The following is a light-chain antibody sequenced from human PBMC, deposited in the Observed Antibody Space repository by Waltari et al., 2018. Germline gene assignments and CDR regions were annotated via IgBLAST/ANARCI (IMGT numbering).Light chain of an antibody. CDR1: SSDVGSYNL. V-gene: IGLV2-23*03. J-gene: IGLJ2*01. CDR2: EGS. CDR3: CSYAGSSTFD. Sequence: QSALTQPASVSGSPGQSITISCTGTSSDVGSYNLVSWYQQHPGKAPKLMIYEGSKRPSGVSNRFSGSMSGNTASLTISGLQAEDEADYYCCSYAGSSTFDFGGGTKLTVL.